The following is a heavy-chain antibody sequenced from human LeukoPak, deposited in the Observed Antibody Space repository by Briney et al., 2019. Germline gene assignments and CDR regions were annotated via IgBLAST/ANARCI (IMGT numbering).Heavy chain of an antibody. D-gene: IGHD2-2*01. Sequence: GGSLRLSCAASGFTFSSYAINWVRQAPGQGLEWVAVIVSVGSNEYYADSVKGRFTISRDKSKNTRYLQMNSLRAEDTAVYYCAREVWYIVVAQAWNGIRGMDVWGKGTTVTVSS. CDR2: IVSVGSNE. CDR1: GFTFSSYA. CDR3: AREVWYIVVAQAWNGIRGMDV. V-gene: IGHV3-30*04. J-gene: IGHJ6*04.